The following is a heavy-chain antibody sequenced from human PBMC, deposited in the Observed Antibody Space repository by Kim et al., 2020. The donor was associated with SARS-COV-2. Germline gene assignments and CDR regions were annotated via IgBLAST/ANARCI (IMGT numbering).Heavy chain of an antibody. J-gene: IGHJ4*02. Sequence: GGSLRLSCAASGFTFSSYSMNWVRQAPGKGLEWVSSISGSSSYIYYVDSVKGRFTISRDNAKNSLYLQINSLRAEDTAVYYCAVGGRVLRYFDWLLELWGQGTLVTVSS. CDR1: GFTFSSYS. CDR2: ISGSSSYI. D-gene: IGHD3-9*01. CDR3: AVGGRVLRYFDWLLEL. V-gene: IGHV3-21*01.